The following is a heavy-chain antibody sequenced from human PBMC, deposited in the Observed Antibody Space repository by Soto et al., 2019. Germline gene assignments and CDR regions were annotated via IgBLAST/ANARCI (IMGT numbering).Heavy chain of an antibody. J-gene: IGHJ3*02. CDR1: GFTFSSYA. Sequence: GESLKISCAASGFTFSSYAMSWVRQAPGKGLEWVSAISGSGGSTYYADSVKGRFTISRDNSKNTLYLQMNRLRAEDTAVYYCAKALRYSSSWYDALDIWGQGTMVTVSS. CDR3: AKALRYSSSWYDALDI. CDR2: ISGSGGST. D-gene: IGHD6-13*01. V-gene: IGHV3-23*01.